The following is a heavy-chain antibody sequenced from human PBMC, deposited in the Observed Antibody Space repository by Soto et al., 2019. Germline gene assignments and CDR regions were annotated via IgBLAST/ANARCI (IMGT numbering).Heavy chain of an antibody. CDR2: IYYTGST. V-gene: IGHV4-59*08. J-gene: IGHJ5*01. CDR1: GDSISSYD. Sequence: SETLSLTCTVSGDSISSYDWSWIRQPPGKGLEWIAYIYYTGSTNYNPSLKSRVTISIDTSKNQFSLRLTSVTAADTAVYYCARTPGYSYGYGWFDSWGHGTLVTVSS. D-gene: IGHD5-18*01. CDR3: ARTPGYSYGYGWFDS.